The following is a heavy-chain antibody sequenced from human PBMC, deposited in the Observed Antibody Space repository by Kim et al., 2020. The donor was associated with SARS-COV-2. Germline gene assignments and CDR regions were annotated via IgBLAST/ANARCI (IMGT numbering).Heavy chain of an antibody. Sequence: YNPSLKRRVTISGDTSKNQFSLKLSSVTAADTAVYYCARHQTTVTTPPDYWGQGTLVTVSS. J-gene: IGHJ4*02. CDR3: ARHQTTVTTPPDY. D-gene: IGHD4-17*01. V-gene: IGHV4-39*01.